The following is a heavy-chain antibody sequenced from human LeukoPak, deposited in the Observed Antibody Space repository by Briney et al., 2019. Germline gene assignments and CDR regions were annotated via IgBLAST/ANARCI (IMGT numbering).Heavy chain of an antibody. D-gene: IGHD3-22*01. CDR3: ARGQVTMIVVVIRPPYFDY. V-gene: IGHV4-34*01. Sequence: SETLSLTCAVYGGSFSGYYWSWIRQPPGKGLEWIGEINHSGSTNYNLSLKSRVSISVDTSKNQFSLKLSSVTAADTAVYYCARGQVTMIVVVIRPPYFDYWGQGTLVTVSS. CDR1: GGSFSGYY. CDR2: INHSGST. J-gene: IGHJ4*02.